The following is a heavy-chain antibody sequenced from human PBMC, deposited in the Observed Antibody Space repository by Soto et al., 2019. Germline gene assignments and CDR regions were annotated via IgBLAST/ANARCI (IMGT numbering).Heavy chain of an antibody. CDR1: GYTFTGYY. V-gene: IGHV1-2*04. Sequence: GASVKVSCKASGYTFTGYYMHWVRQAPGQGLEWMGWINPNSGGTNYAQKFQGWVTMTRDTSISTAYMELSRLRSDDTAVYYCARGRGRYSSSWYLGYWGQGTLVTVSS. D-gene: IGHD6-13*01. J-gene: IGHJ4*02. CDR2: INPNSGGT. CDR3: ARGRGRYSSSWYLGY.